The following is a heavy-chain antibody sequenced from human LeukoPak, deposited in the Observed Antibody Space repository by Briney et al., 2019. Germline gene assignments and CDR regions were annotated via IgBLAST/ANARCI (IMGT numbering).Heavy chain of an antibody. D-gene: IGHD3-22*01. CDR2: IYHSVST. V-gene: IGHV4-59*01. CDR1: GGSISSYY. CDR3: ARGQWLPVFDF. J-gene: IGHJ4*02. Sequence: SETLSVTCTVSGGSISSYYWSWMRQSPRKGLECIGHIYHSVSTNYNPSLTSRVTIPVDTSKNHFSLKLSSATAADTAVYYCARGQWLPVFDFWGQGTLVTVSS.